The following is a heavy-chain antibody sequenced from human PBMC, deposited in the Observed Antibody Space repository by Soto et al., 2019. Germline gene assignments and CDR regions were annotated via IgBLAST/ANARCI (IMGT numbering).Heavy chain of an antibody. V-gene: IGHV4-39*01. CDR1: GGSISSSSYY. CDR3: AKPRGAAGGPEGRAFHL. Sequence: QLQLQESGPGLVKPSETLSLTCTVSGGSISSSSYYWGWIRQPPGKGLEWIGSIYYSWSTYYNPSLKSRVTTSVDTHNNLFSLMLGTVTAADTAVYYGAKPRGAAGGPEGRAFHLWGDGTMVAVSS. CDR2: IYYSWST. J-gene: IGHJ3*01. D-gene: IGHD6-13*01.